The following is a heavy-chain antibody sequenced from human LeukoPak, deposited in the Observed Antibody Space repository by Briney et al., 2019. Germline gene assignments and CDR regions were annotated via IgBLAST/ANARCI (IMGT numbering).Heavy chain of an antibody. V-gene: IGHV3-21*01. Sequence: GGSLRLSRAASGFTFSSYSMNWVRQAPGKGLEWVSSISSSSSYIYYADSVKGRFTISRDNAKNSLYLQMNSLRAEDTAVYYCARDSNDYVWGSYRYWGQGTLVTVSS. CDR2: ISSSSSYI. CDR1: GFTFSSYS. D-gene: IGHD3-16*02. CDR3: ARDSNDYVWGSYRY. J-gene: IGHJ4*02.